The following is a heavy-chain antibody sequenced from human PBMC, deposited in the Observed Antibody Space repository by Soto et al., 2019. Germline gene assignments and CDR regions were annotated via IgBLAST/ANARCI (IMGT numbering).Heavy chain of an antibody. CDR3: ATRGFGGSFHYFDY. D-gene: IGHD1-26*01. CDR1: GFTFSSYG. Sequence: QVQLVESGGGVVQPGRSLSLSCAASGFTFSSYGMHWVRQAPGEGLEWVAGILYDGSKKHYADSVKGRFTIARDNSKNTQYLQMTGLRAQDTAVYYCATRGFGGSFHYFDYWGQGTLVTVSS. V-gene: IGHV3-30*03. J-gene: IGHJ4*02. CDR2: ILYDGSKK.